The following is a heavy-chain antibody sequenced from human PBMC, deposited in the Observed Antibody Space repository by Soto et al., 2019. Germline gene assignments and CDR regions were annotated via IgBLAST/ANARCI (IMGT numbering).Heavy chain of an antibody. J-gene: IGHJ4*02. D-gene: IGHD2-2*01. Sequence: QVQLVQSGAEVKKPGASVKVSCEASGYTFTTHDINWVRQATGQGLEWMGWMNPRSGNTGEAQKFQGRLTMTSNTSTGTAYMELSGLTSEDTAVYYCARGPRYCSSPSCTSWDYWGQGTLVTFSS. CDR1: GYTFTTHD. CDR2: MNPRSGNT. CDR3: ARGPRYCSSPSCTSWDY. V-gene: IGHV1-8*01.